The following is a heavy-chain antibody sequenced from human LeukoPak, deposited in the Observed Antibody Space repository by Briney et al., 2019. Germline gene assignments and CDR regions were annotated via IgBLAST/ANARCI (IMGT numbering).Heavy chain of an antibody. D-gene: IGHD5-18*01. J-gene: IGHJ3*02. CDR2: IYYSGST. V-gene: IGHV4-59*12. Sequence: SETLSLTCTVSGGSISGYYWGWIRQPPGKGLEWVGYIYYSGSTNYNPSLKSRVTMSVDTSKNQFSLKLSSVTAADTAVYYCASMDTAMVKDAFDIWGQGTMVTVSS. CDR3: ASMDTAMVKDAFDI. CDR1: GGSISGYY.